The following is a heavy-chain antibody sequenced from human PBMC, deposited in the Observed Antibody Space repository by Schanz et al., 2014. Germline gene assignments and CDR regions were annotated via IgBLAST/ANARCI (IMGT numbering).Heavy chain of an antibody. Sequence: EVQLVESGGGLVQPGRSLRLSCAASGFPFNEYGMLWVRQAPGKGLEWVSSISWNSGSIDYADSVKGRFTISRDNDKNSLYLQMNSLRAEDTALYYCAKDGIMVQGVIWERYFDSWGQGTLVTVSS. D-gene: IGHD3-10*01. V-gene: IGHV3-9*01. CDR3: AKDGIMVQGVIWERYFDS. CDR2: ISWNSGSI. CDR1: GFPFNEYG. J-gene: IGHJ4*02.